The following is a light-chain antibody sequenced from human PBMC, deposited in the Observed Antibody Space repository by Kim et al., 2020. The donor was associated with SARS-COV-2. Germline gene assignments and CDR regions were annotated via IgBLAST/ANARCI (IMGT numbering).Light chain of an antibody. CDR1: TVGDKN. Sequence: SRSPGHPAVITCSGDTVGDKNGCWYQQKRGQSPVLVIYQDTKRPSGIPERFSGSNSGNTATLTISGTQAMDEADYYCQAWDSSTAVFGTGTKVTVL. CDR3: QAWDSSTAV. V-gene: IGLV3-1*01. J-gene: IGLJ1*01. CDR2: QDT.